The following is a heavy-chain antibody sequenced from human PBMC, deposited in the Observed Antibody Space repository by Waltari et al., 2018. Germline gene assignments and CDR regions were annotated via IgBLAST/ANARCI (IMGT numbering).Heavy chain of an antibody. Sequence: QVQLQQWGAGLLKPSETLSLPCAVYGGSFSGYYWSWIRQPPGKGLEWIGEINHSGSTNYNPSLKSRVTISVDTSKNQFSLKLSSVTAADTAVYYCARGMDRFNDKEGYWGQGTLVTVSS. CDR2: INHSGST. D-gene: IGHD2-2*03. J-gene: IGHJ4*02. V-gene: IGHV4-34*01. CDR3: ARGMDRFNDKEGY. CDR1: GGSFSGYY.